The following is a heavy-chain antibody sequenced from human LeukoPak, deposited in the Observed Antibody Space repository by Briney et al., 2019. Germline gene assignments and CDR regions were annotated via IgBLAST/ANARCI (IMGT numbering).Heavy chain of an antibody. CDR2: ISAYNGNT. Sequence: ASVKVSCKASGYTFTSYGISWVRQAPGQGLEWVGWISAYNGNTNYAQKLQGRVTMTTDTSTSTAYMELRSLRSDDTAVYYCARGDILTGYYKPCYFDYWGQGTLVTVSS. CDR3: ARGDILTGYYKPCYFDY. J-gene: IGHJ4*02. V-gene: IGHV1-18*01. D-gene: IGHD3-9*01. CDR1: GYTFTSYG.